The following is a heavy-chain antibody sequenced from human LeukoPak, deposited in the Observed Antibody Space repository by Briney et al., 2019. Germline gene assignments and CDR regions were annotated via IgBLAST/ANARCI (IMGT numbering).Heavy chain of an antibody. CDR1: GGSFSSYY. CDR2: IYTSGST. CDR3: ARGKGYDSGGYYVYCFDY. D-gene: IGHD3-22*01. J-gene: IGHJ4*02. V-gene: IGHV4-4*07. Sequence: SETLSLTCTVSGGSFSSYYWSWIRQSAGKGLEWIGRIYTSGSTNNSPSLKSRVTISVDKSKNQFSLKLSSVTAADTAVYYCARGKGYDSGGYYVYCFDYWGRGTLVTVSS.